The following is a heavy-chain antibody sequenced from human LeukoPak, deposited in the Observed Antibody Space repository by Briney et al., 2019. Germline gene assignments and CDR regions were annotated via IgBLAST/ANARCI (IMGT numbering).Heavy chain of an antibody. Sequence: PGGSLRLSCRTSGFTFSSYAMHWVRQAPGKGLEWVSSISSTTSYIYYADSVKGRFTISRDNAKNSLYLQMNSLRAEDTAVYYCAKTSMVMNFDYWGQGTLVTVSS. CDR1: GFTFSSYA. CDR3: AKTSMVMNFDY. J-gene: IGHJ4*02. D-gene: IGHD5-18*01. V-gene: IGHV3-21*01. CDR2: ISSTTSYI.